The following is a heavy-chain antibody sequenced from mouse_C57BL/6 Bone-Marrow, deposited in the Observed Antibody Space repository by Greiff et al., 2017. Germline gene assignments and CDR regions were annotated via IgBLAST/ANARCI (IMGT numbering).Heavy chain of an antibody. CDR2: IYPGDGDT. Sequence: VQLQQSGAELVKPGASVKISCNASGYAFSSYWMNWVKQRPGKGLAWIGQIYPGDGDTNYNGKFKGKATLTADKSSSTAYMQLSSLTSEDSAVYFCARGGLRRGTRQVDVWGTGTTVTVSS. CDR3: ARGGLRRGTRQVDV. CDR1: GYAFSSYW. V-gene: IGHV1-80*01. J-gene: IGHJ1*03. D-gene: IGHD2-4*01.